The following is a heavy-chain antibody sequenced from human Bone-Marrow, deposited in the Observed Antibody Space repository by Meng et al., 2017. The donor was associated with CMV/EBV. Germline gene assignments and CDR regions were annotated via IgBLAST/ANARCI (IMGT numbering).Heavy chain of an antibody. V-gene: IGHV3-30*02. CDR2: IRYDGSNK. J-gene: IGHJ4*02. D-gene: IGHD3-22*01. Sequence: GESLKISCAASGFTFSSYGMHWVRQAPGKGLEWVAFIRYDGSNKYYADSVKGRFTISRDNAKNSLYLQMNSLRAEDTALYYCAKDNYYDSSGYYDYWGQGTLVPVSS. CDR3: AKDNYYDSSGYYDY. CDR1: GFTFSSYG.